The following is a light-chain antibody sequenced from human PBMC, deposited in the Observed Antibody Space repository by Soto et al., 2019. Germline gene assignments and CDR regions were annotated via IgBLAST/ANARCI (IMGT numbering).Light chain of an antibody. Sequence: EIVLTQSPGTLSLSPGERATLSCRASESVSDNYLAWYQQRSGQAPRLVIYGASSRASAVPDRFSGSGSGADFTLTISRLEPEDFAVYYCQQRSNWPPHTFGQGTKLEIK. CDR1: ESVSDNY. J-gene: IGKJ2*01. CDR2: GAS. CDR3: QQRSNWPPHT. V-gene: IGKV3D-20*02.